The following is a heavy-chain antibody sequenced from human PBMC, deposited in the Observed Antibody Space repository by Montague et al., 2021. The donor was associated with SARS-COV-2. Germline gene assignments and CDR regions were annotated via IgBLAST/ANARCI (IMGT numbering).Heavy chain of an antibody. V-gene: IGHV4-4*07. CDR1: GDSISSYL. J-gene: IGHJ6*02. Sequence: SETLSLTCTVSGDSISSYLWNWVRQPAGKGLEWIGRIWTSGSTNYNPSLKSRVTASVDTSKNQFSLNLTSVTAADTAVYYCAGRHVSPEDGMDVWGQGTTVTVSS. CDR3: AGRHVSPEDGMDV. CDR2: IWTSGST.